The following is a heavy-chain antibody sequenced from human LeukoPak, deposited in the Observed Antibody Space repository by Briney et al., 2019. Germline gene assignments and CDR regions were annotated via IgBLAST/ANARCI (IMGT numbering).Heavy chain of an antibody. V-gene: IGHV1-2*06. CDR2: INPNSGGT. CDR1: GYTFTGYY. CDR3: ARVGAAAGTLGVFDY. D-gene: IGHD6-13*01. Sequence: ASVKVSCKACGYTFTGYYMHWVRQAPGQGLEWMGRINPNSGGTNYAQKLQGRVTMTTDTSTSTAYMELRSLRSDDTAVYYCARVGAAAGTLGVFDYWGQGTLVTVSS. J-gene: IGHJ4*02.